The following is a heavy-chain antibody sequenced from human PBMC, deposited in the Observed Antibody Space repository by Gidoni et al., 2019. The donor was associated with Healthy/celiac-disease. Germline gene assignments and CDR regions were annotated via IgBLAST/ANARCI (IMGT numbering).Heavy chain of an antibody. Sequence: EVTLFESGGGLVPPGGSLRLSCAALGFTFSSSALSWVRQGLGKGLEWVSAISGIGGSTYYADSVKGLFTISRDNSNNTLYLQMNSLRAEDTAVYYCAKDDLGTYYDDSSGYLDYWGQGTLVTVSS. V-gene: IGHV3-23*01. CDR2: ISGIGGST. CDR1: GFTFSSSA. J-gene: IGHJ4*02. CDR3: AKDDLGTYYDDSSGYLDY. D-gene: IGHD3-22*01.